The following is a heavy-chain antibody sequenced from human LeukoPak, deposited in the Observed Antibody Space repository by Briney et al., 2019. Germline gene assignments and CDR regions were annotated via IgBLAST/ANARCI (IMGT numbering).Heavy chain of an antibody. CDR2: IYSGGST. V-gene: IGHV3-66*01. J-gene: IGHJ3*02. D-gene: IGHD5-24*01. CDR3: AREGRDGYRDAFDI. Sequence: PGGSLGLSCAASGFTVSSNCMSWARQAPGKGLEWVSVIYSGGSTYYADSVKGRFTISRDNSKNTLYLQMNSLRAEDTAVYYCAREGRDGYRDAFDIWGQGTMVTVSS. CDR1: GFTVSSNC.